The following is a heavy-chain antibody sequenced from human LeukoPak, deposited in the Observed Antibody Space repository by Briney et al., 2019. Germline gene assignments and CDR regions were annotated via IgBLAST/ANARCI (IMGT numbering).Heavy chain of an antibody. CDR2: INHSGST. V-gene: IGHV4-34*01. J-gene: IGHJ4*02. Sequence: SETLSLTCAVYGGSFSGYYWSWIRQPPGKGLEWIGEINHSGSTNYNPSLKSRVTISVDTSKNQFSLKLSSVTAADTAVYYCARGKGRTVLLWFRELFFDYWGQGTLVTVSS. CDR3: ARGKGRTVLLWFRELFFDY. CDR1: GGSFSGYY. D-gene: IGHD3-10*01.